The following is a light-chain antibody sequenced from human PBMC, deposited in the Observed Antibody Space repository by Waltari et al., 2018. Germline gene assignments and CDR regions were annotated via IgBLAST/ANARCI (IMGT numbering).Light chain of an antibody. CDR2: GTS. CDR3: QQYVSSPLT. J-gene: IGKJ4*01. CDR1: QNIRSNY. V-gene: IGKV3-20*01. Sequence: EVVLTQSPGTLSLSPGERAPLSCRASQNIRSNYLAWYQQRPGQAPRLLIYGTSTRASGIPDRFSGSGSGTDFTLAITRLEPEDFAVYYCQQYVSSPLTFGGGTRVEIK.